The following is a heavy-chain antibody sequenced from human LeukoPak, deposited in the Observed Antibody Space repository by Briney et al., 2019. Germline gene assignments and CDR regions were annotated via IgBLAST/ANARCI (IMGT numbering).Heavy chain of an antibody. CDR2: ISYDGSNK. CDR1: GFTFSSYA. V-gene: IGHV3-30*04. D-gene: IGHD3-10*01. CDR3: ARDYYGSGSYYGAFDI. Sequence: GGSLRLSCAASGFTFSSYAMHWVRQAPGKGLEWVAVISYDGSNKYYADSVKGRFTISRDNSKNTLYLQMNSLRAEDTAVYYCARDYYGSGSYYGAFDIWRQGTMVTVSS. J-gene: IGHJ3*02.